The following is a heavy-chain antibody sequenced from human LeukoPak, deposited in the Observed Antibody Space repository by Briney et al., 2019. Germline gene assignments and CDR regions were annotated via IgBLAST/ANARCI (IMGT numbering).Heavy chain of an antibody. J-gene: IGHJ6*02. CDR2: INHSGST. V-gene: IGHV4-34*01. D-gene: IGHD1-14*01. CDR3: ARGRSPYYYYGMDV. Sequence: PSETLSLTCAVYGGSFSGYYWSWIRQPPGKGLEWIGEINHSGSTNYNPSLKSRVTISVDTSKIQFSLKLSSVTAADTAVYYCARGRSPYYYYGMDVWGQGTTVTVSS. CDR1: GGSFSGYY.